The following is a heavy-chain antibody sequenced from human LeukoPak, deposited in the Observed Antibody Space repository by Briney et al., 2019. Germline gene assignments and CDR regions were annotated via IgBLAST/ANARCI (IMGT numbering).Heavy chain of an antibody. J-gene: IGHJ4*02. V-gene: IGHV1-3*01. D-gene: IGHD5-24*01. CDR3: ARVGDGFNLNY. CDR1: GYTFTSYA. Sequence: GASVKVSCKASGYTFTSYAMHWVRQAPGQRLEWMGWINAGNGNTKYSQKFQGRVTITRDTSASTAYMELSSLRSDDTAIYYCARVGDGFNLNYWGQGTLVTVSS. CDR2: INAGNGNT.